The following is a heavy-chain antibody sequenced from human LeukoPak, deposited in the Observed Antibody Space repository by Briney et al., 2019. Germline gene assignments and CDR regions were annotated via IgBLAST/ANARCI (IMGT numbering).Heavy chain of an antibody. CDR1: GFTFSSYA. V-gene: IGHV3-23*01. J-gene: IGHJ5*02. D-gene: IGHD2-15*01. Sequence: PGGSLRLSCAASGFTFSSYAMSWVRQAPGKGLEWVSAISGSGGSTYYADSVKGRFTISRDNSKNTLYLQMNSLRAEDTAVYYCAQPRMPAPRVEFDPWGQGTLVTVSS. CDR2: ISGSGGST. CDR3: AQPRMPAPRVEFDP.